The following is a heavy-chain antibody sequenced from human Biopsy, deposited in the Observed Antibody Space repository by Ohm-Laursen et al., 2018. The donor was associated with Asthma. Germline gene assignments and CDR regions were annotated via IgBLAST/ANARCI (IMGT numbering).Heavy chain of an antibody. D-gene: IGHD3-3*01. Sequence: SLRLSCTASGFTFGDYCMYWVRQAPGKGLEWVAVISYDGSNKYYADSVKGRFTISRDNSKNTLYPQMNSLRAEDTAVYYCARTFHFWSPYHAEHYQLWGQGTLVTVSS. J-gene: IGHJ1*01. V-gene: IGHV3-30*03. CDR1: GFTFGDYC. CDR2: ISYDGSNK. CDR3: ARTFHFWSPYHAEHYQL.